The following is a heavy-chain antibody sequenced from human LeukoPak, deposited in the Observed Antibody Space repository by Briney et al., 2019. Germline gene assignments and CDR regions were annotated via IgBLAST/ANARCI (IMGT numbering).Heavy chain of an antibody. CDR3: ARDGGHGGYDYAMDL. CDR1: GFIFSDYG. Sequence: PGRSLSLSGAASGFIFSDYGIHWVRQAPGKGLEWVAVIWNNGINKYYAESVKGRFTISRDNSKNTLYLQMNSLRAEDTAVYYCARDGGHGGYDYAMDLWGQGTMVTVSS. CDR2: IWNNGINK. J-gene: IGHJ3*01. V-gene: IGHV3-33*01. D-gene: IGHD5-12*01.